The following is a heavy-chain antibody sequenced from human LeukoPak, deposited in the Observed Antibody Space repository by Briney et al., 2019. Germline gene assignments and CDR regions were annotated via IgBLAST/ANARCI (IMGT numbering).Heavy chain of an antibody. Sequence: GGSLRLSCVASGFTFSSYAMRWVRQAPGKGLESVSAISGSGGATYYADSVKGRFTISRDNSKNTLYLQMNSLRAEDTAVYYCAKDQYNYGYWYFDYWGQGTLVTVSS. D-gene: IGHD5-18*01. CDR1: GFTFSSYA. CDR2: ISGSGGAT. CDR3: AKDQYNYGYWYFDY. J-gene: IGHJ4*02. V-gene: IGHV3-23*01.